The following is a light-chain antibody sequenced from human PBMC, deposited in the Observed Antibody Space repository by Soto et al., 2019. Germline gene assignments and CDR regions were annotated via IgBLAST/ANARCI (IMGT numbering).Light chain of an antibody. V-gene: IGKV3-20*01. CDR1: QSVNSRF. CDR2: AAS. CDR3: QQYGDSPPNT. J-gene: IGKJ2*01. Sequence: EIVLTQSPGTLSLSPGESATLSCRASQSVNSRFLAWYQHKPGQAPRLLIYAASTRATGIPDRFSGSASGTDFTLTISRLEPEDFAVYSCQQYGDSPPNTFGQGTKLEIK.